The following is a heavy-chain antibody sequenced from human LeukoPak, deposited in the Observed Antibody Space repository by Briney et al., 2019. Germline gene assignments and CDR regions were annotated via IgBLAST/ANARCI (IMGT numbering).Heavy chain of an antibody. CDR3: ARDIAAAGISVNFDY. CDR1: GYTFTSFG. CDR2: ISAYNGNS. Sequence: ASVKVSCKASGYTFTSFGISWVRQAPGQGPEWVGWISAYNGNSNYVQNLQGRVTMTRNTSISTAYMELSSLRSEDTAVYYCARDIAAAGISVNFDYWGQGTLVTVSS. D-gene: IGHD6-13*01. J-gene: IGHJ4*02. V-gene: IGHV1-18*01.